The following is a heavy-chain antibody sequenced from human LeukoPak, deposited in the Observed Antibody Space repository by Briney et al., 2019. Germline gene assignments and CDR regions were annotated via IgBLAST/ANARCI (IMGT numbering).Heavy chain of an antibody. CDR3: ARSSGSALALGSRFDP. D-gene: IGHD2-15*01. Sequence: PGRSLRPSCAASGFDFPTYAMHWVRQAPGKGLEWVAGVSYSGDKKEYADSVKGRFTVSRDNSENTVYLRMNSLRSDDAAVYYCARSSGSALALGSRFDPWGQGVHVTVSS. V-gene: IGHV3-30-3*01. J-gene: IGHJ5*01. CDR2: VSYSGDKK. CDR1: GFDFPTYA.